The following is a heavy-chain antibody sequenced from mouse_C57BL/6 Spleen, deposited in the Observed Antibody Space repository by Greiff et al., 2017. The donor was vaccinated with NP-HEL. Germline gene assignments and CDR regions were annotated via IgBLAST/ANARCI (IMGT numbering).Heavy chain of an antibody. CDR2: IRSKSNNYAT. V-gene: IGHV10-1*01. CDR3: VRQHVNYFYWYCDF. CDR1: GFSFNTYA. D-gene: IGHD2-1*01. J-gene: IGHJ1*03. Sequence: EVQLVESGGGLVQPKGSLKLSCAASGFSFNTYAMNWVRQAPGKGLEWVARIRSKSNNYATYYADSVKDRFTISRDDSESMLYLQMNNLKTEDTAMYYCVRQHVNYFYWYCDFWGTGTTVTVSS.